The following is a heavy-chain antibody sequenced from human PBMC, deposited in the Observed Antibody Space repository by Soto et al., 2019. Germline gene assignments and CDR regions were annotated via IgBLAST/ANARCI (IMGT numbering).Heavy chain of an antibody. CDR3: ARLSVGYGTLTGRDS. Sequence: EVQLVESGGGLVQPGGSLELSCVVSGFTFTASAMHWVRQASGRGLEWVGRIRSEVNSYATAYAASVEGRLFISREDSKNTAYLQMNSLRTEDTAVYYCARLSVGYGTLTGRDSWGQGTLVTVSS. V-gene: IGHV3-73*02. CDR2: IRSEVNSYAT. J-gene: IGHJ4*02. D-gene: IGHD3-9*01. CDR1: GFTFTASA.